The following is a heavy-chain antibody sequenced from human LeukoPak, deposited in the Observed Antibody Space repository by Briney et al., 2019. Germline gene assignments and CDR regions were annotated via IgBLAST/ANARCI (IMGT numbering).Heavy chain of an antibody. V-gene: IGHV1-18*01. Sequence: ASVKVSCKASGYTFTSYGISWVRQAPGQGLEWMGWISAYNGNTNYAQKLQGRVTMTTDTSTSTAYMELSSLRSEDTAVYYCASRSSNGAFDIWGQGTMVTVSS. CDR1: GYTFTSYG. CDR3: ASRSSNGAFDI. CDR2: ISAYNGNT. D-gene: IGHD2-2*01. J-gene: IGHJ3*02.